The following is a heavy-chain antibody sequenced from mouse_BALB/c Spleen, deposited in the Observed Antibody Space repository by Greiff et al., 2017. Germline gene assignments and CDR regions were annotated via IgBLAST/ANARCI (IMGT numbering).Heavy chain of an antibody. J-gene: IGHJ2*01. CDR3: ARCYDYDYFDY. V-gene: IGHV3-8*02. Sequence: VQLQESGPSLVKPSQTLSLTCSVTGDSITSCYWNWIRKFPGNKLEYMGYISYSGSTYYNPSLKSRISITRDTSKNQYYLQLNSVTTEDTATYYCARCYDYDYFDYWGQGTTLTVSS. CDR2: ISYSGST. D-gene: IGHD2-4*01. CDR1: GDSITSCY.